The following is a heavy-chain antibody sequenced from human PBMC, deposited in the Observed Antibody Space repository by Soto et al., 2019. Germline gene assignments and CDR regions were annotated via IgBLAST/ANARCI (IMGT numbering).Heavy chain of an antibody. CDR2: VNPGDGST. Sequence: ASVKVSCKASGYTLTAYYIHWVRQAPGQGREWMGIVNPGDGSTRYAQMFQDRVTMMRDTSTSTIYMELSSLRAEDTAVYYCARDSGYGSGTSVNHYLDYWGHGTLVTVSS. CDR1: GYTLTAYY. V-gene: IGHV1-46*01. J-gene: IGHJ4*01. CDR3: ARDSGYGSGTSVNHYLDY. D-gene: IGHD3-10*01.